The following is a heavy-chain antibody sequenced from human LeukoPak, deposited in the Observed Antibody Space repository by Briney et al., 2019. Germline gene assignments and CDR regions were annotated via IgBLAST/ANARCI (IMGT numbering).Heavy chain of an antibody. CDR3: AREAGCSGGSCYGALDY. Sequence: GRSLRLSCAASGFTFSSYGMHWVRQAPGKGLEWVAVIWYDGSNKYYADSVKGRFTISRDNSKNTLYLQMNSLRAEDTAVYYCAREAGCSGGSCYGALDYWGQGTLVTVSS. J-gene: IGHJ4*02. CDR2: IWYDGSNK. D-gene: IGHD2-15*01. V-gene: IGHV3-33*01. CDR1: GFTFSSYG.